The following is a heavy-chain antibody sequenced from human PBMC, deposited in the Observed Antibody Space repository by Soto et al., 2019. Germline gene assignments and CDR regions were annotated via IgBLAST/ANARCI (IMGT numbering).Heavy chain of an antibody. CDR1: GFTFSSYA. CDR3: AKERTYYYGSGSYHHYGMDV. CDR2: IRGSGGST. V-gene: IGHV3-23*01. D-gene: IGHD3-10*01. Sequence: EVQLLESGGGLVQPGGSLRLSCAASGFTFSSYAMSWVRQAPGKGLEWVSSIRGSGGSTQYADSVKGRFTISRDNSNDTLYLQMNSLRAEDTAVYYCAKERTYYYGSGSYHHYGMDVWGQGTTVTVSS. J-gene: IGHJ6*02.